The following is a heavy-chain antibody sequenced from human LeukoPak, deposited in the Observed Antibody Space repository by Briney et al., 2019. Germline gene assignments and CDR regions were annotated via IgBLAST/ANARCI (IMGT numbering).Heavy chain of an antibody. J-gene: IGHJ3*02. CDR1: GFTFHDYA. CDR3: AKGKHSRGWEAAFDI. Sequence: GRSLRLSCSAAGFTFHDYAMYWVWQGPGKGLEWVSGISWDGGDIGYADSVKDRFTISRDNAKNSLYLQMDSLRPEETALYYCAKGKHSRGWEAAFDIWGQGTMVTVSS. CDR2: ISWDGGDI. D-gene: IGHD6-19*01. V-gene: IGHV3-9*01.